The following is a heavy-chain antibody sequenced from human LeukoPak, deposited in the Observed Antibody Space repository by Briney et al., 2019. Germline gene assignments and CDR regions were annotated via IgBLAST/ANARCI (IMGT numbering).Heavy chain of an antibody. CDR2: IYYSGST. CDR3: AGDYGDYYFDY. CDR1: GGSISSSSYY. J-gene: IGHJ4*02. V-gene: IGHV4-39*07. D-gene: IGHD4-17*01. Sequence: PSETLSLTCTVSGGSISSSSYYWGWIRQPPGKGLEWIGSIYYSGSTYYNPSPKSRVTISIDTSKNQFSLKLSSVTAADTAVYFCAGDYGDYYFDYWGQGTLVTVSS.